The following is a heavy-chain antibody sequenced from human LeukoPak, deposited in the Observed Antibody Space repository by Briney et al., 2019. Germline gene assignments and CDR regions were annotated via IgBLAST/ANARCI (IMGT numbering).Heavy chain of an antibody. V-gene: IGHV3-7*01. J-gene: IGHJ1*01. D-gene: IGHD3-22*01. CDR1: GFTVSSTY. CDR2: IKTDGSEK. CDR3: ATYSSLNRREFQY. Sequence: GGSLRLSCAASGFTVSSTYMGWVRQAPGKGLQWVANIKTDGSEKYYVDSVKGRFTISRDNAKNSLYLQMNSLRAEDTAVYYCATYSSLNRREFQYWGQGTLLTVSS.